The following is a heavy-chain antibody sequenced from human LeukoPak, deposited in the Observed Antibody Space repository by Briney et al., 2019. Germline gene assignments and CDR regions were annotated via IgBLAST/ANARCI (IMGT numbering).Heavy chain of an antibody. CDR2: ISYDGSNK. J-gene: IGHJ4*02. Sequence: QPGGSLRLSCAASGFTFSSYGMHWVRQAPGKGLEWVAVISYDGSNKYYADSVKGRFTISRDNSKNTLYLQMNSLRAEDTAVYYCGNPRGMTTVTTRRDWGQGTLVTVSS. CDR1: GFTFSSYG. CDR3: GNPRGMTTVTTRRD. D-gene: IGHD4-17*01. V-gene: IGHV3-30*18.